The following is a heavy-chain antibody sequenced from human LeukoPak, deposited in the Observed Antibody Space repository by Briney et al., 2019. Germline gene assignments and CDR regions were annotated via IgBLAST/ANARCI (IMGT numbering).Heavy chain of an antibody. J-gene: IGHJ6*03. CDR3: ARGGYQLLGSYYYYMDV. D-gene: IGHD2-2*01. CDR2: IYYSGST. V-gene: IGHV4-61*08. CDR1: GGSISSGDYY. Sequence: PSETLSLTCTVSGGSISSGDYYWSWIRQPPGKGLEWIGYIYYSGSTNYNPSLKSRVTISVDTSKNQFSLKLSSVTAADTAVYYCARGGYQLLGSYYYYMDVWGKGTTVTVSS.